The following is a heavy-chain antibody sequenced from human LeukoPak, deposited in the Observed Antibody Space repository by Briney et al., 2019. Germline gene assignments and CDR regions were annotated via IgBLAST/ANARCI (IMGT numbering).Heavy chain of an antibody. V-gene: IGHV3-7*01. Sequence: GGSLRLSCAVSGFTFSTYWMNWVRQAPGKGLEWLANIKQDGSEKYYVDSVKGRFTISRDNAKNSLYLQMNSLRAEDTAVYYCARDVGNFDYWGQGTLVTVSS. CDR1: GFTFSTYW. CDR3: ARDVGNFDY. CDR2: IKQDGSEK. J-gene: IGHJ4*02.